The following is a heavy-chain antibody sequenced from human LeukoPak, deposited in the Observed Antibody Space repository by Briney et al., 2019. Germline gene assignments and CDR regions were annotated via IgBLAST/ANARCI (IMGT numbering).Heavy chain of an antibody. V-gene: IGHV4-61*02. J-gene: IGHJ6*03. Sequence: SQTLSLTCTVSGGSISSGSYYWSWIRQPAGKGLEWIGRIYTSGSTNYNPSLKSRVTISVDTSKNQFSLKLSSVTAADTAVYYCARGDYDYYYYMDVWGKGTTVTVSS. CDR1: GGSISSGSYY. D-gene: IGHD3-16*01. CDR2: IYTSGST. CDR3: ARGDYDYYYYMDV.